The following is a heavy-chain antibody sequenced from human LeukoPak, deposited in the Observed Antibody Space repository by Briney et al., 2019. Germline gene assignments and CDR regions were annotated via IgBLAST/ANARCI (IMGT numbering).Heavy chain of an antibody. J-gene: IGHJ4*02. Sequence: GGSLRLSCAASGFTVSSNYMSWVRQAPGKGLEWVSVIYSGGSTYYADSVRGRFTISRDNSRSTLFLQMNSLRAEDTAIYYCATYRQVMLPFESWGQGTLVTVSS. D-gene: IGHD5-18*01. CDR1: GFTVSSNY. CDR2: IYSGGST. V-gene: IGHV3-53*01. CDR3: ATYRQVMLPFES.